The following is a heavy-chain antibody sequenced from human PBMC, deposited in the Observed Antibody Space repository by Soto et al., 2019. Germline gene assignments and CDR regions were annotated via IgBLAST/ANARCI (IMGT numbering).Heavy chain of an antibody. D-gene: IGHD3-22*01. CDR2: IYYSGST. Sequence: SETLSLTCTVSGGSISSYYWSWIRQPPGKGLEWIGYIYYSGSTNYNPSLKSRVTISVDTSKNQFSLKLSSVTAADTAVYYCARLERYYDSSGYYPDLFDYWGQGTLVTVSS. J-gene: IGHJ4*02. CDR1: GGSISSYY. V-gene: IGHV4-59*08. CDR3: ARLERYYDSSGYYPDLFDY.